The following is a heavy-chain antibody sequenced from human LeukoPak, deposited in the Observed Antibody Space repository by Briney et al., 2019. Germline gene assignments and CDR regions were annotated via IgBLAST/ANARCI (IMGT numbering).Heavy chain of an antibody. Sequence: ASVKVSCKASGYTFTSYGISWVRQAPGQGLEWMGWISAYNGNTNYAQKLQGRVTMTTDTSTSAAYMELRSLRSDDTAVYYCARARAILDAFDIWGQGTMVTVSS. CDR3: ARARAILDAFDI. V-gene: IGHV1-18*01. J-gene: IGHJ3*02. CDR2: ISAYNGNT. D-gene: IGHD3/OR15-3a*01. CDR1: GYTFTSYG.